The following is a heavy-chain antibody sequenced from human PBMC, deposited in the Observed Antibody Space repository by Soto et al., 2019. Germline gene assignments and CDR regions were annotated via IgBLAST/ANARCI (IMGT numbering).Heavy chain of an antibody. CDR2: IIPIFGTA. CDR3: ARGGHSGYDLSGDY. D-gene: IGHD5-12*01. V-gene: IGHV1-69*06. Sequence: GASVKVSCKASGGTFSSYAISWVRQAPGQGLEWMGGIIPIFGTANYAQKFQGRVTITADKSTSTAYMELSSLRSEDTAVYYCARGGHSGYDLSGDYWGQGTLVTVSS. CDR1: GGTFSSYA. J-gene: IGHJ4*02.